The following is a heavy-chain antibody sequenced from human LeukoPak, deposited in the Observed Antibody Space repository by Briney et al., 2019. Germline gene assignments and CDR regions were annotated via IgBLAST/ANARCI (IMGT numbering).Heavy chain of an antibody. J-gene: IGHJ4*02. CDR3: ARDQRVHYGGNPEWFDY. V-gene: IGHV3-21*01. Sequence: PGGSLRLSCAASGFTFSSYSMNWVRQAPGKGLEWVSSISSSSSYIYYADSVKGRFTISRDNAMNSLYLQMNSLRAEDTAVYYCARDQRVHYGGNPEWFDYWGQGTLVTVSS. D-gene: IGHD4-23*01. CDR2: ISSSSSYI. CDR1: GFTFSSYS.